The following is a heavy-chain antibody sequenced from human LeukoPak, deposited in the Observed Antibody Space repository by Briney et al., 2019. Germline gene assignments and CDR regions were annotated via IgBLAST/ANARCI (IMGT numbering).Heavy chain of an antibody. D-gene: IGHD3-10*01. J-gene: IGHJ6*02. Sequence: LRLSCAASGFTFSSYSMHWVRQAPGKGLEWVAVISYDGSNKHYADSVKGRFTISRDNSKNTLYLQMNSLRAGDTAVYYCAKDLVRGGFVVTTPNYYDGMDVWGQGTTVTVSS. CDR1: GFTFSSYS. CDR2: ISYDGSNK. V-gene: IGHV3-30*18. CDR3: AKDLVRGGFVVTTPNYYDGMDV.